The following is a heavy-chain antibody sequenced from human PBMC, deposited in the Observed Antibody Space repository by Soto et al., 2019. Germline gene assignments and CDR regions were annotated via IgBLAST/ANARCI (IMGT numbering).Heavy chain of an antibody. CDR1: GGTFSSYA. V-gene: IGHV1-69*01. CDR2: IIPIFGTA. Sequence: QVQLVQSGAEVKKPGSSVKFSCKASGGTFSSYAITWVRQAPGQGLELMGGIIPIFGTANYSQKFQDRVTITADESTSTAYMELSSLRTEDRAVYYCASYRISHADSPGVVSRLYFDYWGQGTLVTVSS. D-gene: IGHD3-3*01. J-gene: IGHJ4*02. CDR3: ASYRISHADSPGVVSRLYFDY.